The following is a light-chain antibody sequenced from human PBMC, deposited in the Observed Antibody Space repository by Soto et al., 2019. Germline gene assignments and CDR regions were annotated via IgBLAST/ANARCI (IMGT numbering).Light chain of an antibody. CDR2: DAS. Sequence: EIVLTQSPATLSVSPGERATLSCRASQSVSNNLAWYQQKPGQAPRLLIFDASTRATGIPARFSGSGSGTEFTLTISSLQSEDFAVYYCHQYNNWPLTFGGGTKVEIK. J-gene: IGKJ4*01. CDR1: QSVSNN. V-gene: IGKV3-15*01. CDR3: HQYNNWPLT.